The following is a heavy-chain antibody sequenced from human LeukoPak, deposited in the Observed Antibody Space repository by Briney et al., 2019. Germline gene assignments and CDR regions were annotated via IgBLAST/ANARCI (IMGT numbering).Heavy chain of an antibody. J-gene: IGHJ4*02. CDR2: IYTSGST. D-gene: IGHD5-18*01. V-gene: IGHV4-61*02. CDR1: GGSISSGCYY. Sequence: SETLSLTCTVSGGSISSGCYYWGWIRQPAGKGLEWIGRIYTSGSTNYNPSLKSRVTTPVATSKNQFSLKLSSVTAADTAVYFCARDRRYSYGSDYWGQGTLVTVSS. CDR3: ARDRRYSYGSDY.